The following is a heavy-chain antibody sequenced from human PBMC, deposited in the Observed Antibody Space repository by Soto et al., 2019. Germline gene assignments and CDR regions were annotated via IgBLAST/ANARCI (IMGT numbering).Heavy chain of an antibody. Sequence: QVQLQESGPGLVKPSETLSLTCTVSGGSISSYYWSWIRQPPGKGLEWIGYIYYSGSTNYNPSLKSRVTISVDMSKNQFSLKLSSVTAADTAVYYCARGYCSSTSCQHNWFDPWGQGTLVTVSS. V-gene: IGHV4-59*01. D-gene: IGHD2-2*01. CDR3: ARGYCSSTSCQHNWFDP. CDR2: IYYSGST. J-gene: IGHJ5*02. CDR1: GGSISSYY.